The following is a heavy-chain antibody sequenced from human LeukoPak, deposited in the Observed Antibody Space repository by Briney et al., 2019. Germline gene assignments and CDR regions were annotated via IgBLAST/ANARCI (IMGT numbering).Heavy chain of an antibody. D-gene: IGHD2-8*02. CDR3: AKPRTTGLGWAQFDY. J-gene: IGHJ4*02. CDR1: GFTFSSFA. V-gene: IGHV3-23*01. CDR2: FDGNGPNT. Sequence: PGGPLRLPCAASGFTFSSFAITWVRQAPGKGLEWVSGFDGNGPNTYYADSVKGRWTISRDNSRNTLYLEMNSLRPEDTAIYYCAKPRTTGLGWAQFDYWGQGSLVTVSS.